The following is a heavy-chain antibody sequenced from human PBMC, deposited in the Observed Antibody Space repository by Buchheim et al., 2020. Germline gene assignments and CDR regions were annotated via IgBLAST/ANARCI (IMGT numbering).Heavy chain of an antibody. CDR2: ISYEGSNK. V-gene: IGHV3-30*18. CDR1: GFTFSSYG. J-gene: IGHJ4*02. D-gene: IGHD1-26*01. Sequence: QVQLVESGGGVVQPGRSLRLSCAASGFTFSSYGMHWVRQAPGKGLEWVAGISYEGSNKYYADSVKGRFTISRDNTKKKLYLQMNSLRAEDTAVYYCAKEVGGSYPDYWGQGTL. CDR3: AKEVGGSYPDY.